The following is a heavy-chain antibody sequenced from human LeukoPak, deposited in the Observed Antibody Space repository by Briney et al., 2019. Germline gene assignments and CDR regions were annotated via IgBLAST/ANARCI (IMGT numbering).Heavy chain of an antibody. D-gene: IGHD6-13*01. V-gene: IGHV4-61*02. CDR2: ISSSGST. CDR1: GDSISSGDYY. Sequence: SETLSLTCTVSGDSISSGDYYWSWIRQPAGKGLEWIGRISSSGSTYYNPSLKSRVTISVDTSKNQFSLKLSSVTAADTAVYYCARGGIAAAGTFDWFDPWGQGTLVTVSS. J-gene: IGHJ5*02. CDR3: ARGGIAAAGTFDWFDP.